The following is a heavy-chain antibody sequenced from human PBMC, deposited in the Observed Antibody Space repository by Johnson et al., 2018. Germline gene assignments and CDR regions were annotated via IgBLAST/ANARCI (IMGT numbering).Heavy chain of an antibody. CDR1: GYSFTSYW. Sequence: QLVESGAEVKKPXESLKISCKGSGYSFTSYWIGWVRQMPGKGLEWMGTIYPGDSDTRYSPSFQGQVTISAAKSISTAYLQGSSLKASDTAMYYLAGSSYYDDSSGYRDAFDIWGQGTMVTVSS. J-gene: IGHJ3*02. CDR2: IYPGDSDT. D-gene: IGHD3-22*01. V-gene: IGHV5-51*01. CDR3: AGSSYYDDSSGYRDAFDI.